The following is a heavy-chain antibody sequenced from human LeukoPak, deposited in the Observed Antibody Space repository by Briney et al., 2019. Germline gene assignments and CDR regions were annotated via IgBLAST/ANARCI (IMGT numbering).Heavy chain of an antibody. Sequence: ASVKVSCKTSGYTFTNYGISWVRQAPGQGLEWMGWISAYNGNTNYAQKLQGRVTMTTDTSTSTAYMELRSLRSDDTAVYYCARGSSSWYYPYNWFDPWGQGTLVTVSS. V-gene: IGHV1-18*01. CDR1: GYTFTNYG. CDR2: ISAYNGNT. CDR3: ARGSSSWYYPYNWFDP. D-gene: IGHD6-13*01. J-gene: IGHJ5*02.